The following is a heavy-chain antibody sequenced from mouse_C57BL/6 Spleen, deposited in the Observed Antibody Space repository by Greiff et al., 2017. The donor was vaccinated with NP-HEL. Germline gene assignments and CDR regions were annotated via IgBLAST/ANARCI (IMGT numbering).Heavy chain of an antibody. D-gene: IGHD4-1*01. V-gene: IGHV1-64*01. CDR2: IHPNSGST. J-gene: IGHJ3*01. CDR3: ARVLGMGSWFAY. CDR1: GYTFTSYW. Sequence: QVQLQQPGAELVKPGASVKLSCKASGYTFTSYWMHWVKQRPGQGLEWIGMIHPNSGSTNYNEKFKSKATLTVDKSSSTAYMQLSSLTSEDSAVYYCARVLGMGSWFAYWGQGTLVTVSA.